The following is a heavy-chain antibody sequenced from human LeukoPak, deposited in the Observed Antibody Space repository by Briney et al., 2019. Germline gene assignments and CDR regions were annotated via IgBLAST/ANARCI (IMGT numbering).Heavy chain of an antibody. J-gene: IGHJ4*02. D-gene: IGHD2-2*01. CDR2: ISSSSSYI. V-gene: IGHV3-21*01. Sequence: GGALRLSCAASGFTFRSYSMNWVRQAPGKGLEWVSSISSSSSYIYYADSVKGRFTISRDNAKNSLYLQMNSLRAEDTAVYYCARGYCSSTSCYSSGYWGQGTLVTVSS. CDR1: GFTFRSYS. CDR3: ARGYCSSTSCYSSGY.